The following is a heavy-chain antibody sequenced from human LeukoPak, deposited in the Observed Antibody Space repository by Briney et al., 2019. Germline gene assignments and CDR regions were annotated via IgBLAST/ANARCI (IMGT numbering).Heavy chain of an antibody. Sequence: PGGSLRLSCAASGFTFSRFWMSWVRQAPGKGLEWVANIKQDGSEKYYVDSVKGRFTISRDNAKNSLFLQMNSLRAEDTAVYYCARGPAAGNLLGYWGQGALVTVSS. J-gene: IGHJ4*02. CDR3: ARGPAAGNLLGY. V-gene: IGHV3-7*01. CDR2: IKQDGSEK. CDR1: GFTFSRFW. D-gene: IGHD6-19*01.